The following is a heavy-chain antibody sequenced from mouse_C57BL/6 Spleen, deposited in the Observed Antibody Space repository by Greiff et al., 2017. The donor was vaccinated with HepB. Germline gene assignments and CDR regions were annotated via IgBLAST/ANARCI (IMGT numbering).Heavy chain of an antibody. CDR1: GYTFTSYW. Sequence: QVQLQHSGAELAKPGASVKLSCKASGYTFTSYWMHWVKQRPGQGLEWIGYINPSSGYTKYNQKFKDKATLTADKSSSTAYMQLSSLTYEDSAVYYCARVITTVVGYFDVWGTGTTVTVSS. D-gene: IGHD1-1*01. V-gene: IGHV1-7*01. J-gene: IGHJ1*03. CDR2: INPSSGYT. CDR3: ARVITTVVGYFDV.